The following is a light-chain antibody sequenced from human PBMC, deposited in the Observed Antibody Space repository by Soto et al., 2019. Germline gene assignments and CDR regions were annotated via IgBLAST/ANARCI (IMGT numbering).Light chain of an antibody. CDR3: QHYSSSLWP. CDR1: QGVSNNH. Sequence: IVLTQSPGTLSLSPGERATLSCRASQGVSNNHLAWYQQKPGQAPRLVIYGAFSSATGIPDRLSGSGSGTDFTLIISRLEPEDSAVYYCQHYSSSLWPFGQGTKVEIK. J-gene: IGKJ1*01. CDR2: GAF. V-gene: IGKV3-20*01.